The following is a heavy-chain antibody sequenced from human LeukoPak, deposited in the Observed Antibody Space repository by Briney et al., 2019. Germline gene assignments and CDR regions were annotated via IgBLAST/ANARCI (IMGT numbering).Heavy chain of an antibody. J-gene: IGHJ1*01. CDR3: AKEEMTTPRLRH. V-gene: IGHV3-23*01. Sequence: GGSLRLSCAVTGITLSNYGMSWVRQAPGKGLEWVAGISDRGGTTNYAESVKGRFTISRDNPKNTLYLQMSSLRAEDTAVYYCAKEEMTTPRLRHWGQGTLVTVSS. CDR1: GITLSNYG. D-gene: IGHD5-24*01. CDR2: ISDRGGTT.